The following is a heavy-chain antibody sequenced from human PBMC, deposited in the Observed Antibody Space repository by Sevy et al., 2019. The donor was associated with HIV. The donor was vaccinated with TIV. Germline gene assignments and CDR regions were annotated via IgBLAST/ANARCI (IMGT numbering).Heavy chain of an antibody. J-gene: IGHJ4*02. V-gene: IGHV3-53*01. CDR3: ARVREGAKVF. D-gene: IGHD1-26*01. CDR1: GFSVSNNY. CDR2: IYSGGST. Sequence: GGSLRLSCAASGFSVSNNYMSWVRQAPGKGLEGVSIIYSGGSTYYADSVKGRFTISRDISKNTLYLQMNILRAEDTAVYYCARVREGAKVFWGQGTVVTVSS.